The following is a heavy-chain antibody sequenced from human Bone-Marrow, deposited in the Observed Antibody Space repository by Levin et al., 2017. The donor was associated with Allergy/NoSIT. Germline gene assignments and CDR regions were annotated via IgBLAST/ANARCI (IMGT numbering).Heavy chain of an antibody. V-gene: IGHV3-23*01. CDR1: GFIFSSYA. J-gene: IGHJ4*02. Sequence: GGSLRLSCAASGFIFSSYAMSRVRQAPGKGLEWVSAISGSGGSTYYADSVKGRFTISRDNSKNTLYLQMNSLRAEDTAVYYCAKDYAELRVFGSVDYWGQGTLVTVSS. CDR3: AKDYAELRVFGSVDY. CDR2: ISGSGGST. D-gene: IGHD3-3*01.